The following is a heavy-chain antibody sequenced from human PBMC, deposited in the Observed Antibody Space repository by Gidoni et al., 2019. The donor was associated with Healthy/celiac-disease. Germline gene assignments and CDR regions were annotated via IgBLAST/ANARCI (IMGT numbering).Heavy chain of an antibody. CDR2: INPNSGGT. CDR3: ARDKGKEEPHAFDI. D-gene: IGHD1-26*01. CDR1: GYTFTGDY. J-gene: IGHJ3*02. V-gene: IGHV1-2*04. Sequence: QVQLVQSGAEVKKPGASVKVSCKASGYTFTGDYMHWVRQAPGQGLEWMGWINPNSGGTNYALKFQGWVTMTRDTSISTAYMELSRLRSDDTAVYYCARDKGKEEPHAFDIWGQGTMVTVSS.